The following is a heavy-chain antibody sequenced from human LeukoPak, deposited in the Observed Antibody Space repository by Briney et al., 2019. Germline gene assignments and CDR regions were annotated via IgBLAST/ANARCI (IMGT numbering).Heavy chain of an antibody. D-gene: IGHD1-26*01. CDR2: INPNSGGT. CDR3: ARDSNRYSGSRNPFDY. J-gene: IGHJ4*02. CDR1: GYTFTGYY. Sequence: GASVKVSCKASGYTFTGYYMHWVRQAPGQGLEWMGRINPNSGGTNYAQKFQGRVTMTRDTSISTAYMELSRLRSDDTAVYYCARDSNRYSGSRNPFDYWGQGTLVTVSS. V-gene: IGHV1-2*06.